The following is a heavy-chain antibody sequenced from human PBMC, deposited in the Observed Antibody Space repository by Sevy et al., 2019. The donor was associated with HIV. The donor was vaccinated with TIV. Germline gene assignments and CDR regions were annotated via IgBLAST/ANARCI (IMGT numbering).Heavy chain of an antibody. J-gene: IGHJ6*02. Sequence: SETLSLTCIVSGGSISSYSWSWIRQPAGKGLEWIGRIHSGGSTNYNPSLKSRVTMSLDTSKNQFSLNLSSVSAADTAVYFCARVCPNTEPDYYYYAMDVWGQGTTVTVSS. CDR3: ARVCPNTEPDYYYYAMDV. CDR2: IHSGGST. CDR1: GGSISSYS. V-gene: IGHV4-4*07.